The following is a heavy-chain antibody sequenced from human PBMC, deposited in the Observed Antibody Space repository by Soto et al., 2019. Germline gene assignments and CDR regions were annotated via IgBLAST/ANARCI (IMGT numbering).Heavy chain of an antibody. CDR2: IYYSGST. CDR1: GGSISSYY. V-gene: IGHV4-59*01. J-gene: IGHJ4*02. Sequence: SETLSLTCTVSGGSISSYYWSWIRQPPGKGLEWIGYIYYSGSTNYNPSLKSRVTISVDTSKNQFSLKLSSVTAAGTAVYYCARDDSSGWYTVDYWGQGTLVTVSS. D-gene: IGHD6-19*01. CDR3: ARDDSSGWYTVDY.